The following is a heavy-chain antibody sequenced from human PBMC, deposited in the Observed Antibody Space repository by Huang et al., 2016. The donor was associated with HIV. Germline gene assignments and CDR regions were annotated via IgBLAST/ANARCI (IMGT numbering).Heavy chain of an antibody. V-gene: IGHV1-69*01. J-gene: IGHJ4*02. CDR1: GGSFSKYA. D-gene: IGHD3-3*01. CDR3: ASSDVDFRSAYYIMDD. Sequence: QVQLVQSGAEVKKPGSSVKVSCRASGGSFSKYAFSWVRQAPGHGLEWMVGFIPLLGKDDYVQKFQGRVTITADEYTSTAYMELSSLRSEDTAVYDCASSDVDFRSAYYIMDDWGQGTQVTVSS. CDR2: FIPLLGKD.